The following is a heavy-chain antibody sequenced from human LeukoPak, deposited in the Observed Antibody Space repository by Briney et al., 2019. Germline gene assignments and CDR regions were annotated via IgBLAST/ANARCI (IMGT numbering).Heavy chain of an antibody. V-gene: IGHV1-46*01. Sequence: ASVKVSCKASGYTFTSYYMNWVRQATAQGLEWMGIINPSGGSTSYSKKFQGRVTMTRDTSTSTVYMELGSLRSEDTAVYYCARGGPYDSSGYLKHWGQGTLVTVSS. D-gene: IGHD3-22*01. J-gene: IGHJ4*02. CDR3: ARGGPYDSSGYLKH. CDR1: GYTFTSYY. CDR2: INPSGGST.